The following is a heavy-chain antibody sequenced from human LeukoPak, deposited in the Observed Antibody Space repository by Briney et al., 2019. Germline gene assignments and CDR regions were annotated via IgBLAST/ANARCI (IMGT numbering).Heavy chain of an antibody. D-gene: IGHD3-10*01. Sequence: ASVKVSCKASGYTFTSYYMHWVRQAPGQGLEWMGIINPSGGSTSYAQKFQGRVTITTDESTSTAYMELSSLRSEDTAVYYCARGGGYYYYYMDVWGKGTTVTVSS. J-gene: IGHJ6*03. CDR3: ARGGGYYYYYMDV. V-gene: IGHV1-46*01. CDR2: INPSGGST. CDR1: GYTFTSYY.